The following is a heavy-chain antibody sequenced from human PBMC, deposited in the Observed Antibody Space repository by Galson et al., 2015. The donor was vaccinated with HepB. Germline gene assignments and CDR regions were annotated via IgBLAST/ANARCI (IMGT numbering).Heavy chain of an antibody. V-gene: IGHV3-30*18. CDR1: GFTFSSYG. J-gene: IGHJ4*02. CDR2: ISYDGSNK. D-gene: IGHD1-26*01. Sequence: SLRLSCAASGFTFSSYGMHWVRQAPGKGLEWVAVISYDGSNKYYADSVKGRFTISRDNSKNTLYLQMNSLRAEDTAVYYCAKEGGSYYVFQNRGQGTLVTVSS. CDR3: AKEGGSYYVFQN.